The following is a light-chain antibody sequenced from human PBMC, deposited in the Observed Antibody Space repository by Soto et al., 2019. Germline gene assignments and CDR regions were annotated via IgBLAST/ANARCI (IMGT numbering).Light chain of an antibody. CDR3: SSYAGNYNLV. J-gene: IGLJ2*01. CDR1: GSDIASYNS. CDR2: DVN. Sequence: QSALTQPPSASGSPGQSVTISCTGSGSDIASYNSVSWYQRHPGKAPKLMIYDVNKRPSGVPDRFSGSKSGSTASLTVSGLQAEDEADYYCSSYAGNYNLVFGGGTKLTVL. V-gene: IGLV2-8*01.